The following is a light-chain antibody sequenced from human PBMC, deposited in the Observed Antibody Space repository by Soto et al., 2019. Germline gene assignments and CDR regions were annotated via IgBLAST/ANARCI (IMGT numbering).Light chain of an antibody. V-gene: IGKV4-1*01. J-gene: IGKJ2*01. CDR1: QSALDTSNNKNY. CDR2: WAS. Sequence: DIVMTQSPDSLAVSLGERANLNCTSSQSALDTSNNKNYLGWYQHKPGQPPKLLIYWASVRDSGAPDRFSVSGSGSDFTLTISSLQAEDEAGYYCQQDYTTPYTFGQGTKMEIK. CDR3: QQDYTTPYT.